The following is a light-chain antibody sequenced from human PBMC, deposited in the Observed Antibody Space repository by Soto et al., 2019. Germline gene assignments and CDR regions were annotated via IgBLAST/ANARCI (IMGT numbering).Light chain of an antibody. J-gene: IGLJ3*02. V-gene: IGLV2-8*01. CDR3: TSYVGNNIWV. CDR1: SSDVGAYNY. CDR2: EVT. Sequence: QSALTQPPSASGSPGQSVTISCTGTSSDVGAYNYDSWYQQYPGKAPKLMIYEVTKRPSGVPDRFSGSKSGNTASLTVSGLQAEDEADYYCTSYVGNNIWVFGGGTKVTVL.